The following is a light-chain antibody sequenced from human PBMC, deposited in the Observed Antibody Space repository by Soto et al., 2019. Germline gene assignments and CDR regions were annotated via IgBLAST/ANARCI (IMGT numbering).Light chain of an antibody. CDR1: SSDVGSNDR. CDR2: EVS. CDR3: SLYTSSSTFV. J-gene: IGLJ3*02. V-gene: IGLV2-18*01. Sequence: QSVLTQPPSVSGSPGQSVTISCTGTSSDVGSNDRVSWYQQPPGTAPKLMLYEVSNRPSGVPDRFSGSKSGNTASLTISGLQAEDEADYYCSLYTSSSTFVFGGGTKLTVL.